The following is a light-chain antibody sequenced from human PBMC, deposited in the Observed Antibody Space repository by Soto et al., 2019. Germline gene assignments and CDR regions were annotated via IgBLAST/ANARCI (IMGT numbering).Light chain of an antibody. CDR1: SSDVGGYNY. V-gene: IGLV2-14*01. CDR2: DVS. Sequence: QSVLTQPASVSGSPGQSITISWTGTSSDVGGYNYVSWYQQHPGKAPKLMIYDVSNRPSGVSNRFSGSKSGNTASLTISGLQAEDEADYYCSSYTSSSTRVFGTGTKV. J-gene: IGLJ1*01. CDR3: SSYTSSSTRV.